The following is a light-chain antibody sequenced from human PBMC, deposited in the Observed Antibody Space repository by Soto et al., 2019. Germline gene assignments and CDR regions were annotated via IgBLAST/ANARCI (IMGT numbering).Light chain of an antibody. CDR2: DVS. CDR3: CSYAGSPRYV. Sequence: QSALTQPRSVSGSPGQSVTISCTGTSGDVGYYNYVSWYQPHPGKAPKVMIYDVSERPSGVPDRFSGSKSGNTASLTISGLQAEDEADYYCCSYAGSPRYVFGTGTKVTVL. V-gene: IGLV2-11*01. CDR1: SGDVGYYNY. J-gene: IGLJ1*01.